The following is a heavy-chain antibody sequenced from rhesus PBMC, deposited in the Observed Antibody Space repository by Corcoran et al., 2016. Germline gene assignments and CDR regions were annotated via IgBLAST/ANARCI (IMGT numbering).Heavy chain of an antibody. Sequence: QLQLQESGPGLVKPSETLSITCAVFGGSISSNWWSWIRQPPGKGREWSGRISGRVGGPSYNPSLESRVTISTVTSEDQLSLELISVTAADTAVYSCARDAFWNYAYNSLDVWGRGVLVTVSS. V-gene: IGHV4-173*01. CDR3: ARDAFWNYAYNSLDV. CDR1: GGSISSNW. D-gene: IGHD1-26*01. CDR2: ISGRVGGP. J-gene: IGHJ5-2*02.